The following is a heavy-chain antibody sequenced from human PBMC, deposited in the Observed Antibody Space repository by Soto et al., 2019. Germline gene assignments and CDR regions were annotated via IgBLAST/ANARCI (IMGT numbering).Heavy chain of an antibody. CDR1: AFSLSTGGVG. Sequence: SGPTLVNPTQTLTLTCTFSAFSLSTGGVGVGWIRQPPGKALEWLALIYWDDDQRYSPSLKNRLTITKDTSRNQVVLTMTNMDPVDTATYYCARQPLEVVVIKIPGVFDSWGQGTLVTVSS. V-gene: IGHV2-5*02. D-gene: IGHD3-22*01. CDR3: ARQPLEVVVIKIPGVFDS. CDR2: IYWDDDQ. J-gene: IGHJ4*02.